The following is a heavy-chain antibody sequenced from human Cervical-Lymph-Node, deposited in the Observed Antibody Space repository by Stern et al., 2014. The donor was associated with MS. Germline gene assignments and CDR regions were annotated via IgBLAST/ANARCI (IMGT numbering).Heavy chain of an antibody. CDR2: IYSSGAT. V-gene: IGHV4-4*07. J-gene: IGHJ6*02. CDR3: ARQTSVTSSLNFYYGMDV. CDR1: VGSISDYY. Sequence: QVQLVESGPGLVKPSETLSLTCTVSVGSISDYYWNWIRQPAGKGLEWIRRIYSSGATNYNPSLKSRVTMSVDTPKNQFSLKLTSLSAADTAVYYCARQTSVTSSLNFYYGMDVWGQGTTVTVSS. D-gene: IGHD4-17*01.